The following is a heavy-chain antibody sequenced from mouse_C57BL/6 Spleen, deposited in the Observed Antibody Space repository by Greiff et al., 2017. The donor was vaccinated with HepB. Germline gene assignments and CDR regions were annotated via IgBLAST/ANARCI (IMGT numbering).Heavy chain of an antibody. CDR2: ISNGGGNT. J-gene: IGHJ3*01. CDR3: ARRWFAY. CDR1: GFTFSDYY. Sequence: EVMLVESGGGLVQPGGSLKLSCAASGFTFSDYYMYWVRQTPEKRLEWVAYISNGGGNTYYPDTVKGRFTISRDNAKNTLYLQMSRLKSEDTAMYYCARRWFAYWGQGTLVTVSA. V-gene: IGHV5-12*01.